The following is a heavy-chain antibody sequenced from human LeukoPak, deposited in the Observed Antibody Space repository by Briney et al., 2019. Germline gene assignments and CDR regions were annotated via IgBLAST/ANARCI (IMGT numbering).Heavy chain of an antibody. V-gene: IGHV1-18*01. J-gene: IGHJ5*02. CDR2: ISAHNGDT. Sequence: ASVKVSCKPSGYTFANYGISWVRQAPGQGLEWMGWISAHNGDTNSAQKFQGRVTMTTDTSTSTAHVELRSLRSDDTAVYYCARDLGYCSGGSCYRWFDPWGQGTLVTVSS. CDR1: GYTFANYG. D-gene: IGHD2-15*01. CDR3: ARDLGYCSGGSCYRWFDP.